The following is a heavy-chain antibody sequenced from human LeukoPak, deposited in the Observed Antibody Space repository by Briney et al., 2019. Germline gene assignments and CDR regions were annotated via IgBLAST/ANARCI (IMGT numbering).Heavy chain of an antibody. CDR2: INHSGST. CDR3: ARRWIGYYGSGSYSPFDY. V-gene: IGHV4-34*01. Sequence: SETLSLTCAVYGGSFSGYYWSWIRQPPGKGLEWIGEINHSGSTNYNPSLKSRVTISVDTSKNQFSLKLSSVTAADTAVYYCARRWIGYYGSGSYSPFDYWGQGTLVIVSS. CDR1: GGSFSGYY. J-gene: IGHJ4*02. D-gene: IGHD3-10*01.